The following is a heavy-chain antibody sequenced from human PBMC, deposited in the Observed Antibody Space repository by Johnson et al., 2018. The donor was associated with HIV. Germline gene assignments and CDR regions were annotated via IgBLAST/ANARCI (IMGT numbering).Heavy chain of an antibody. CDR2: IGTAGDT. CDR1: GFTFTSYD. V-gene: IGHV3-13*01. D-gene: IGHD6-13*01. J-gene: IGHJ3*02. Sequence: VQLVESGGGLVQPGGSLRLSCAASGFTFTSYDMHWVRQATGKGLEWVAAIGTAGDTYYPGSVKGRFTISRENAKNSLYLQLNSLRAGDTAVYYCARGKGAAAAEAFDIWGQGIMVTVSS. CDR3: ARGKGAAAAEAFDI.